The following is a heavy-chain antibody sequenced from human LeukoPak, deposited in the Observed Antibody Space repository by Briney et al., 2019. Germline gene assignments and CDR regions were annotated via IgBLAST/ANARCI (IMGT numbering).Heavy chain of an antibody. CDR3: ARASGSSAVPFDY. D-gene: IGHD3-10*01. CDR1: GGTFSSYA. CDR2: IIPILGIA. Sequence: ASVKVSCKASGGTFSSYAISWVRQAPGQGLEWMGRIIPILGIANYAQKFQGRVTMTRDTSTSTLYMELSSLTSEDTAVYYCARASGSSAVPFDYWGQGTLVTVSS. J-gene: IGHJ4*02. V-gene: IGHV1-69*04.